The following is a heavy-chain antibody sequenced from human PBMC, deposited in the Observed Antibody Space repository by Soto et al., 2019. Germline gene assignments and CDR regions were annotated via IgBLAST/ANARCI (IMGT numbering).Heavy chain of an antibody. CDR2: ISHDGGNK. Sequence: QVQLVESGGGVVQPGKSLRLSCAASGFTLSSYPMHWVRQAPGKGLEWVASISHDGGNKYYADSVKGRFAISRDNSKNTLDLQMNSMRAEDTALYYCARDRGEGWERPDYFQHWGQGTLVTVSS. D-gene: IGHD1-1*01. V-gene: IGHV3-30*09. CDR1: GFTLSSYP. J-gene: IGHJ1*01. CDR3: ARDRGEGWERPDYFQH.